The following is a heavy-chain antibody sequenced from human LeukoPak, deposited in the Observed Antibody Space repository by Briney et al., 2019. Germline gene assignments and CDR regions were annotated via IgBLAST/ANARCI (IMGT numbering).Heavy chain of an antibody. Sequence: GGSLRLSCAASGFIFSSYWIHWVRQAPGKGLVWVSRINPDGSSTTYADSVRGRFTISRDNAKNRLYLQMNSLRAEDTAVYYCATEGGSSDAFAFWGQGTKVTVSS. V-gene: IGHV3-74*01. J-gene: IGHJ3*01. CDR1: GFIFSSYW. CDR3: ATEGGSSDAFAF. CDR2: INPDGSST. D-gene: IGHD1-26*01.